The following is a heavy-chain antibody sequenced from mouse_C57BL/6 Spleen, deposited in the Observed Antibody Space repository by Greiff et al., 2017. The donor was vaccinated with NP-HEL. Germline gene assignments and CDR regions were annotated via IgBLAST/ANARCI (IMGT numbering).Heavy chain of an antibody. CDR1: GFSFSSYG. CDR3: ARQLSTMIKNFDY. J-gene: IGHJ2*01. V-gene: IGHV5-6*01. Sequence: EVKVVESGGDLVKPGGSLKLSCAASGFSFSSYGMSWVRQTPDKRLEWVATISSGGRYTYYPDSVKGRFTISRDNAKNTLYLQMSSLKSEDTAMYYSARQLSTMIKNFDYWGQGTTLTVSS. CDR2: ISSGGRYT. D-gene: IGHD2-4*01.